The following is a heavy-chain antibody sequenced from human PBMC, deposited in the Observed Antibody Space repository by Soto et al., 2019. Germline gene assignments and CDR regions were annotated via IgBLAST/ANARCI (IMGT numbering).Heavy chain of an antibody. D-gene: IGHD2-21*02. J-gene: IGHJ5*02. CDR3: ARHPSDFWFDP. V-gene: IGHV4-39*01. Sequence: PSETLSLTCSVSGGSISSSSYFWGWIRQPPGKGLEWIGSIYYSGSTYCNPSLKSRVTVSVDTSKNQFSLKLSSVTAADTAVYYCARHPSDFWFDPWGQGTLVTVSS. CDR1: GGSISSSSYF. CDR2: IYYSGST.